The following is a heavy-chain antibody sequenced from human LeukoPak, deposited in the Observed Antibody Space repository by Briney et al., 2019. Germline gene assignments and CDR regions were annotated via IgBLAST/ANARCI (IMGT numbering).Heavy chain of an antibody. CDR3: ARVGPGVLAAFDI. J-gene: IGHJ3*02. V-gene: IGHV3-30-3*01. D-gene: IGHD1-14*01. Sequence: GGSLRLSCAASEFTFSNYALHWVRQAPGKGLQWVAVISYDGNTIHYADSVKGRFTISRDNAKNTLYLQMNSLRAEDTAVYYCARVGPGVLAAFDIWGQGTMVTVSS. CDR1: EFTFSNYA. CDR2: ISYDGNTI.